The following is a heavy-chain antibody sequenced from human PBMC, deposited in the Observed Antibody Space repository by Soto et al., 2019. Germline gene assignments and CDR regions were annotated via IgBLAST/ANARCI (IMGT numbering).Heavy chain of an antibody. CDR2: IYYSGST. CDR3: ARLSLNKADCTNGVCYAPTDDAFDI. Sequence: SETLSLSCTVSGGSISSYYWSWIRQPPGKGLGWIGYIYYSGSTNYNPSLKSRVTISVDTSKNQFSLKLSSVTAADTAVYYCARLSLNKADCTNGVCYAPTDDAFDIWGQGTMVTVSS. J-gene: IGHJ3*02. V-gene: IGHV4-59*08. CDR1: GGSISSYY. D-gene: IGHD2-8*01.